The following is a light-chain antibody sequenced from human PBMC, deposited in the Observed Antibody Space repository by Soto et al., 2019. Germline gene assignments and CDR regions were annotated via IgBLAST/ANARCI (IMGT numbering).Light chain of an antibody. Sequence: QSVLTQPASVSGSPGQSITISCTGTPSDIGRYNYVSWYQQFPGKVPKLLIYEVTYRPSGVSARFSGSKSGSTASLTISGLQAEDAADYYCSSYSTTSSPHVLFGGGTKLTVL. CDR1: PSDIGRYNY. CDR2: EVT. J-gene: IGLJ2*01. V-gene: IGLV2-14*01. CDR3: SSYSTTSSPHVL.